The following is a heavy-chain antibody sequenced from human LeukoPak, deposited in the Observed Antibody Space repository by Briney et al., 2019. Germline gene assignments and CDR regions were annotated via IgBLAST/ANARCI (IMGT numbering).Heavy chain of an antibody. V-gene: IGHV4-30-4*08. CDR2: IYYSGST. Sequence: PSQTLSLTCTVSGGSISSGDYHWSWIRQPPGKGLEWIGYIYYSGSTYYNPSLKSRVTISVDTSKNQFSLKLSSVTAADTAVYYCARGAEGASYYYYYYMDVWGKGTTVTVSS. J-gene: IGHJ6*03. CDR3: ARGAEGASYYYYYYMDV. CDR1: GGSISSGDYH. D-gene: IGHD1-26*01.